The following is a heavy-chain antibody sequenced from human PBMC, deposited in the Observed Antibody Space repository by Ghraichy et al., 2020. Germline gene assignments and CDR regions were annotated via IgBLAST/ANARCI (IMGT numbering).Heavy chain of an antibody. D-gene: IGHD2/OR15-2a*01. Sequence: GGSLRLSCAASGFTFRNYAMSWVRQAPGKGLEWVSSISVRGGNTYFADSVEGRFTISRDTSKNTLYLQMNSLRAEDTDVYYCARAVIVPIVGFVGPFGYWGQGTLGTVS. CDR1: GFTFRNYA. V-gene: IGHV3-23*01. CDR2: ISVRGGNT. CDR3: ARAVIVPIVGFVGPFGY. J-gene: IGHJ4*02.